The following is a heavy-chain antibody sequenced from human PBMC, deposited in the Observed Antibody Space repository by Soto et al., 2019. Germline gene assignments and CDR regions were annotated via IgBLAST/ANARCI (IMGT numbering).Heavy chain of an antibody. CDR1: DSANRGGY. V-gene: IGHV4-59*08. CDR3: ARHETLHGDYDD. CDR2: IYYSVST. Sequence: PSESVCQTCTVSDSANRGGYRSWIRQPPGKGLEWIGYIYYSVSTNYNPSLKSRVTISVDTSKNQFSLKVSSVTAADTAVYYCARHETLHGDYDDWGQGTLVTVSA. J-gene: IGHJ4*02. D-gene: IGHD4-17*01.